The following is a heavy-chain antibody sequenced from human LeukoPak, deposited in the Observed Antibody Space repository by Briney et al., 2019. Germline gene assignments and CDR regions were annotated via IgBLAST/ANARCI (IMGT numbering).Heavy chain of an antibody. Sequence: ASVKVSCKASGYTFTSYYMHWVRQAPGQGLEWIGIINPSGGSTSYAQKFQGRVTMTRDTSTSTVYMELSSLRSEDTAVYYCARGDGSSWGGGAFDIWGQGTMVTVSS. CDR2: INPSGGST. CDR1: GYTFTSYY. J-gene: IGHJ3*02. V-gene: IGHV1-46*01. D-gene: IGHD6-13*01. CDR3: ARGDGSSWGGGAFDI.